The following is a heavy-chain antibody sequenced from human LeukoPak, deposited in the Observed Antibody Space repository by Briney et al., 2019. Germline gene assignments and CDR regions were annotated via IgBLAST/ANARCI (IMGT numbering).Heavy chain of an antibody. V-gene: IGHV3-30*02. D-gene: IGHD3-3*01. CDR1: GFTFSSYG. J-gene: IGHJ4*02. CDR2: IRYDGSNK. Sequence: GSLRLSCAASGFTFSSYGMHWVRQAPGKGLEWVAFIRYDGSNKYYADSVKGRFTISRDNSKNTLYLQMNSLRAEDTAVYYCAKDPGFAYSEDYWGQGTLVTVSS. CDR3: AKDPGFAYSEDY.